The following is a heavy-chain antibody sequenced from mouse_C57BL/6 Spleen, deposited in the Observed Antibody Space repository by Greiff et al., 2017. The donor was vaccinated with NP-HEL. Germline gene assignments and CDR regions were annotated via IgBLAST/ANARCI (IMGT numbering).Heavy chain of an antibody. V-gene: IGHV1-61*01. Sequence: QVQLQPPGAEPVRPGSLVKLFRKGSGYTFTSYWMDWVKQRPGQGLEWIGNIYPSDSETHYNQKFKDKATLTVDNSSRTAYMQLSSLTSEDSAVYYCAREVMDYDGWFAYWGQGTLVTVSA. CDR1: GYTFTSYW. J-gene: IGHJ3*01. CDR3: AREVMDYDGWFAY. D-gene: IGHD2-4*01. CDR2: IYPSDSET.